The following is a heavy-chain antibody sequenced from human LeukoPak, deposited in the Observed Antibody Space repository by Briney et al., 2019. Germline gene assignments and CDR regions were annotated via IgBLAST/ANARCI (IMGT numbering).Heavy chain of an antibody. D-gene: IGHD1-1*01. CDR1: GGSFGDFY. V-gene: IGHV4-34*01. CDR2: VNQSGST. CDR3: ARDRLQLQS. J-gene: IGHJ5*02. Sequence: SETLSLTCAVYGGSFGDFYWSWIRQTPGKGLEWIGEVNQSGSTNYNPSLKSRVTVTVDTSKNQFSLRLSSVTAADTAVYYCARDRLQLQSWGQGTLVTVSS.